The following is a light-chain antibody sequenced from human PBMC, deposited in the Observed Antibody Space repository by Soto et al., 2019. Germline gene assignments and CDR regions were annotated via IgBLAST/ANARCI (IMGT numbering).Light chain of an antibody. J-gene: IGKJ2*01. CDR3: QQYDSYLYT. Sequence: DIQMTQSPSTLSASVGDRVTITCRASRSVRSWVAWYQQKQGKAPKILIYKASSLESGVPSRFSGSESGTEFTLTINSLQPDDFATYYCQQYDSYLYTFGQGTKLEI. CDR2: KAS. V-gene: IGKV1-5*03. CDR1: RSVRSW.